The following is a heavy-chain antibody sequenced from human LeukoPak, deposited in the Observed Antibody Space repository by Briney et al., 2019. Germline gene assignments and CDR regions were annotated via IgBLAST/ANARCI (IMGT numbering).Heavy chain of an antibody. CDR3: ARGVVACPN. Sequence: GASVKVSCKASGYTFTGYYTHWVRQAPGQGLEWMGWINPNSGGTSYAQKFQGRVTMTRDTSISTAYIEVSRLTSDDTAAYYCARGVVACPNWGQGTLVTVSS. D-gene: IGHD2-15*01. CDR1: GYTFTGYY. V-gene: IGHV1-2*02. CDR2: INPNSGGT. J-gene: IGHJ4*02.